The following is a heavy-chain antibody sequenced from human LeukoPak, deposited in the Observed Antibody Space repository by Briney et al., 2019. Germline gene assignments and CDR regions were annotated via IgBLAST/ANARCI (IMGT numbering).Heavy chain of an antibody. CDR1: GYTFTDFY. D-gene: IGHD3-22*01. J-gene: IGHJ5*02. CDR3: ARDYYNSSGYWRRVS. V-gene: IGHV1-69-2*01. CDR2: VDPEDGET. Sequence: ASVKVSSTPLGYTFTDFYLHWVPQAPGKGLEWMGRVDPEDGETIYAEKFQGRVTLTADISTDTAYLEMSSLRSEDTAVYYCARDYYNSSGYWRRVSWGQGTLVTVSS.